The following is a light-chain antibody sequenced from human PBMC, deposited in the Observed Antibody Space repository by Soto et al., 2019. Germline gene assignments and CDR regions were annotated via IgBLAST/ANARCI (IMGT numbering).Light chain of an antibody. CDR1: ERVSDSY. J-gene: IGKJ1*01. CDR3: LRYDESSTWT. V-gene: IGKV3-20*01. Sequence: EIVLTQSPGTLSLSPGERATLSCKASERVSDSYLAWFQQKPGQPPRLLIYGSSSRATGVPDRFSGRASGTDFAHTISTLQPDDLAVYFSLRYDESSTWTFSQGTKV. CDR2: GSS.